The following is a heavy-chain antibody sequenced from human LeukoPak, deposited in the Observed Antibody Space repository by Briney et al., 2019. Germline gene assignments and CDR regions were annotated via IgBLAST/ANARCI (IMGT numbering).Heavy chain of an antibody. Sequence: SETLSLTCAVYGGSFSGYYWSWIRQPSGKGLEWIGSIYYSGSTYYNSSLKSRVTISVDTSKNHFSLKLSSVSAADTAVYYCARYSLGSSGWYVDYWGQGTLVTVSS. CDR1: GGSFSGYY. CDR3: ARYSLGSSGWYVDY. J-gene: IGHJ4*02. D-gene: IGHD6-19*01. V-gene: IGHV4-34*01. CDR2: IYYSGST.